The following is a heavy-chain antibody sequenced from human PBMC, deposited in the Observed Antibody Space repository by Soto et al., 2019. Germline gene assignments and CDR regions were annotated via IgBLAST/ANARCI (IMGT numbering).Heavy chain of an antibody. CDR1: GYTFTSYG. D-gene: IGHD1-26*01. CDR2: ISAYNGNT. CDR3: ARDLRGEWELSGY. J-gene: IGHJ4*02. V-gene: IGHV1-18*04. Sequence: GASLKVTSKASGYTFTSYGIIWVRQAPGQGLEWMGWISAYNGNTNYAQKLQGRVTMTTDTSTSTAYMELRSLRSDDTAVYYCARDLRGEWELSGYWGQGTLVTVSS.